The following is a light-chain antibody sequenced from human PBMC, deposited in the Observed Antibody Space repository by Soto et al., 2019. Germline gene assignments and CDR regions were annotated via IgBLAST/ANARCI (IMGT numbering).Light chain of an antibody. Sequence: DIHMTPAPSPLSASVGDRVTITYRASQGISSYLAWYQQKPGKAPMLLIYAASTLQSGVPSRFSGSGSGTEFTLTISSLQPEDFATYYCQQLNSYPLAFGQGKRLEIK. CDR2: AAS. J-gene: IGKJ5*01. CDR3: QQLNSYPLA. V-gene: IGKV1-9*01. CDR1: QGISSY.